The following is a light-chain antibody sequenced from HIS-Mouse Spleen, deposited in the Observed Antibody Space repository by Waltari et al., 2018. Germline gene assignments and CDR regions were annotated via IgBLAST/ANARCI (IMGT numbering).Light chain of an antibody. CDR1: SSDVGGYNY. J-gene: IGLJ3*02. Sequence: QSALTQPASVSGSPGQSITISCTGTSSDVGGYNYVSWYQQHPGKAPKLMIYDVSNRPSWVSIRFSGSKSGNTASLTISGLQAEDEADYYCSSYAGSNNWVFGGGTKLTVL. V-gene: IGLV2-14*03. CDR2: DVS. CDR3: SSYAGSNNWV.